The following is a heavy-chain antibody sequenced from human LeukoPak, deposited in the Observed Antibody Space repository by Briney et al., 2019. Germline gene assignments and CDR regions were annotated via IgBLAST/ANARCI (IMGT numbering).Heavy chain of an antibody. CDR2: INPNSGGT. V-gene: IGHV1-2*02. CDR3: ARVGGKTYYYYYMDV. J-gene: IGHJ6*03. D-gene: IGHD3-16*01. Sequence: ASVKVSCKASGYTFTGYYMHWVRQAPGQGLEWLGWINPNSGGTNYAQKFQGRVTMTRDTSISTAYMELSRLRSDDTAVYYCARVGGKTYYYYYMDVWGKGTTVTISS. CDR1: GYTFTGYY.